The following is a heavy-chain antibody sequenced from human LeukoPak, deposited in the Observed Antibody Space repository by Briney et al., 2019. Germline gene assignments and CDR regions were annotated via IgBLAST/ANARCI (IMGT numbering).Heavy chain of an antibody. Sequence: SETLSLTCAVYGGSFSGYYWSWIRQPPGKGLEWIGSIYYSGSTYYNPSLKSRVTISVETSKHQYSLKLSSVTAADTAVYYCASAASRYYYSRQAAAAPDYWGQGTLVTVSS. CDR2: IYYSGST. D-gene: IGHD6-13*01. CDR1: GGSFSGYY. V-gene: IGHV4-34*01. J-gene: IGHJ4*02. CDR3: ASAASRYYYSRQAAAAPDY.